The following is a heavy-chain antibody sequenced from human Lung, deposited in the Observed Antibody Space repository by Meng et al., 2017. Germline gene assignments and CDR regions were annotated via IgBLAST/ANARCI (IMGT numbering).Heavy chain of an antibody. J-gene: IGHJ4*02. D-gene: IGHD4-11*01. CDR1: GGSFSDYY. Sequence: VQLNQWGEGLLKPSETLSLPCVVSGGSFSDYYWSWIRQPPGKGLEWIGEINHSGSTNYNPSLESRATISVDTSQNNLSLKLSSVTAADSAVYYCAGGPTTMAHDFDYWGQGTLVTVSS. CDR2: INHSGST. CDR3: AGGPTTMAHDFDY. V-gene: IGHV4-34*01.